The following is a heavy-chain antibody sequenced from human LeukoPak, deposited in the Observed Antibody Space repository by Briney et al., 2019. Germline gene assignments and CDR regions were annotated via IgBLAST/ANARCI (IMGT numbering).Heavy chain of an antibody. CDR2: IFYSGST. J-gene: IGHJ3*02. V-gene: IGHV4-39*07. CDR1: GGSISTANYY. Sequence: PSETLSLTCTVSGGSISTANYYWGWVRQPPGKGLEWIGNIFYSGSTYYSPPLKSRLTISLDTSRNQFSLKLSSVTAADTAVYYCARAVVTPGGAFDIWGQGTMVTVSS. D-gene: IGHD4-23*01. CDR3: ARAVVTPGGAFDI.